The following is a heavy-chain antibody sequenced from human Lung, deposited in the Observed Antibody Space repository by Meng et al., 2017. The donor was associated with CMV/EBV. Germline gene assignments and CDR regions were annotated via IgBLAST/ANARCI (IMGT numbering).Heavy chain of an antibody. V-gene: IGHV4-61*01. Sequence: SXTXSLXCTVSGASVSSGPYYWSWIRQPPGKGLEWIGYLYYSGDTNYNPSLKSRVTMSVDTSKNQFSLKLRSVTAADTAVYYCARLLRGYDPVGWFAPWGQGPLVTVSS. J-gene: IGHJ5*02. CDR3: ARLLRGYDPVGWFAP. D-gene: IGHD3-3*01. CDR1: GASVSSGPYY. CDR2: LYYSGDT.